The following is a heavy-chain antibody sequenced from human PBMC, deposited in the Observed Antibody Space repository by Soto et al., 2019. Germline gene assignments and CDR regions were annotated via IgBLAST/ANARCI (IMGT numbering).Heavy chain of an antibody. Sequence: EVHLVESGGGLVQPGGSLRLSCAASGFTFSSHSMHWVRQAPGKGLVWVSRINTDGSATNYADYVKGRFTDSRDNTQNTLYLQMNSLRAEDTAVYYGASSQLWPLDLNYWGRGTLVTVSS. V-gene: IGHV3-74*01. J-gene: IGHJ4*02. CDR3: ASSQLWPLDLNY. CDR1: GFTFSSHS. D-gene: IGHD5-18*01. CDR2: INTDGSAT.